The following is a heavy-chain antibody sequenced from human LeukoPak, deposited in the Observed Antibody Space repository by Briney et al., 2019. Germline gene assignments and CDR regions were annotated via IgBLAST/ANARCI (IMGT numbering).Heavy chain of an antibody. Sequence: PGGSLRLSCEVSGFNFNDYSMHWVRQAPGKGLEWVFFITSTSRTIFYADSVQGRFIISRDNAKKTVSLEMNSLRGEDAALYYCARDFPDNSLFVLWGRGTLVSVSS. V-gene: IGHV3-69-1*02. CDR2: ITSTSRTI. J-gene: IGHJ4*02. CDR3: ARDFPDNSLFVL. CDR1: GFNFNDYS. D-gene: IGHD5-24*01.